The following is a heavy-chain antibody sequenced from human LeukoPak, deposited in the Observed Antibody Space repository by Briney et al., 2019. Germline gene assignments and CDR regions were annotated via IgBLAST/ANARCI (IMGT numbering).Heavy chain of an antibody. D-gene: IGHD3-22*01. CDR2: IYYSGRI. Sequence: SETPSLTCSVSGDSVSRSDSYWDWIRQPPGKGLEWIGTIYYSGRIYYSPSLKSRVTMSVDPSNNQFSLNLRSVTAADTALYYCARRRYYDGSGYLEWGQGTLLSVSS. CDR3: ARRRYYDGSGYLE. J-gene: IGHJ1*01. V-gene: IGHV4-39*01. CDR1: GDSVSRSDSY.